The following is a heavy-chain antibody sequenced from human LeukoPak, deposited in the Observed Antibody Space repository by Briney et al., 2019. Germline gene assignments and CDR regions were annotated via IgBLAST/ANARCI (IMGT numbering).Heavy chain of an antibody. CDR1: GGSFSGYY. V-gene: IGHV4-34*01. D-gene: IGHD2-2*01. CDR2: INHSGST. Sequence: SDTLSLTCAVYGGSFSGYYWSWIRQPPGKGLEWIGEINHSGSTNYNPSLKSRVTISVDTSKNQFSLKLSSVTAADTAVYYCARRGPRDIVVVPAAEDAFDSWGQGTMVTVSS. J-gene: IGHJ3*02. CDR3: ARRGPRDIVVVPAAEDAFDS.